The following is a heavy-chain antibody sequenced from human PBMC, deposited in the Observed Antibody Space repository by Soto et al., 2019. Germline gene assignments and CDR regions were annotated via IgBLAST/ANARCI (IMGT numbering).Heavy chain of an antibody. CDR3: ARNKLKDFGVVINFSWSYIASYYFAY. CDR2: INAGNGNT. CDR1: GYTFTSYA. J-gene: IGHJ4*02. Sequence: DSVKVSCKASGYTFTSYAMHWVRQAPGQRLEWMGWINAGNGNTKYSQKFQGRVTITRDTSASTAYMELSSLRSEDTAVYYCARNKLKDFGVVINFSWSYIASYYFAYCGQXSLVTVSS. D-gene: IGHD3-3*01. V-gene: IGHV1-3*01.